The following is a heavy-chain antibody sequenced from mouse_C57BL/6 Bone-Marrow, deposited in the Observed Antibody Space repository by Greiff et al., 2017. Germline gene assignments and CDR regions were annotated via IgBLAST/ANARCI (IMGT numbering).Heavy chain of an antibody. CDR1: GFSLTSYA. J-gene: IGHJ4*01. Sequence: VKLVESGPGLVAPSQSLSITCTVSGFSLTSYAISWVRQPPGKGLEWLGVIWTGGGTNYNSALKSRLSISKDNSKSQVFLKMNSLQTDDTARYYCARNEGYGSSYAMDYWGQGTSVTVSS. V-gene: IGHV2-9-1*01. CDR2: IWTGGGT. CDR3: ARNEGYGSSYAMDY. D-gene: IGHD1-1*01.